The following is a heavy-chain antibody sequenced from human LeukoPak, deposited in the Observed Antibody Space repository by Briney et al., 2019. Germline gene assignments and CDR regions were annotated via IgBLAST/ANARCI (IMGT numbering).Heavy chain of an antibody. J-gene: IGHJ4*02. CDR1: GFTFSSYS. CDR3: ARHSGHDFDY. Sequence: GGSLRLSCAASGFTFSSYSINWVRQAPGKGLEWVSSISSSNSYINYAHSVKGRFTISRDTAKNTVDLQMNSLRADDTAVYYCARHSGHDFDYWGQGTLVSVSS. CDR2: ISSSNSYI. D-gene: IGHD2-15*01. V-gene: IGHV3-21*04.